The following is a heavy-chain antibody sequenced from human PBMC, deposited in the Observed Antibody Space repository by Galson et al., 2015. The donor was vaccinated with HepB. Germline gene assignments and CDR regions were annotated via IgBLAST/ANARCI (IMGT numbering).Heavy chain of an antibody. J-gene: IGHJ4*02. CDR1: TFSVSTNY. CDR3: ARAWGSRGDVRQLNL. D-gene: IGHD3-10*01. V-gene: IGHV3-53*01. Sequence: SLRLSCEASTFSVSTNYMNWVRRTPGKGLEWVSIIHSDGSTYYADSVKGRFAISRDNSKNTLYLQMNSLRAEDTAVYYCARAWGSRGDVRQLNLWGQGTQVTVSS. CDR2: IHSDGST.